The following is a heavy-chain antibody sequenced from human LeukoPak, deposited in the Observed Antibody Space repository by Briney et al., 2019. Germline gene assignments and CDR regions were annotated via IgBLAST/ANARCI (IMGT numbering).Heavy chain of an antibody. J-gene: IGHJ3*02. CDR2: IIPILGIA. V-gene: IGHV1-69*04. CDR1: GGTFSSYT. Sequence: SVKVSCKASGGTFSSYTISWVRQAPGQGLEWIGRIIPILGIANYAQKFQGRVTITADESTSTAYMELSSLRSEDTAVYYCAREAGQDAFDIWGQGTTVTVSS. D-gene: IGHD6-13*01. CDR3: AREAGQDAFDI.